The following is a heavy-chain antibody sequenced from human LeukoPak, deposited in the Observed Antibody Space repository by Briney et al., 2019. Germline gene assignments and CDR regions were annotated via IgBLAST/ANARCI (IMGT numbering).Heavy chain of an antibody. CDR3: ATGGGYYYDSSGSELNFDY. V-gene: IGHV1-24*01. CDR2: FDPEDGET. CDR1: GYTFTSYG. J-gene: IGHJ4*02. Sequence: ASVKVSCKASGYTFTSYGISWVRQAPGKGLEWMGGFDPEDGETIYAQKFQGRVTMTEDTSTDTAYMELSSLRSEDTAVYYCATGGGYYYDSSGSELNFDYWGQGTLVTVSS. D-gene: IGHD3-22*01.